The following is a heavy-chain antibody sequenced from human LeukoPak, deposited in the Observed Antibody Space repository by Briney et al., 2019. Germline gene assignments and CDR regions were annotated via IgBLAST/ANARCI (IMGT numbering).Heavy chain of an antibody. V-gene: IGHV3-48*01. Sequence: SGGSLRLSCAAPGFTFSSYSMNWVRQAPGKGLEWVSYISSSSSTIYYADSVKGRFTISRDNAKNSLYLQMNSLRAEDTAVYYCARGASAIFGVVIDYWGQGTLVTVSS. CDR2: ISSSSSTI. J-gene: IGHJ4*02. D-gene: IGHD3-3*01. CDR1: GFTFSSYS. CDR3: ARGASAIFGVVIDY.